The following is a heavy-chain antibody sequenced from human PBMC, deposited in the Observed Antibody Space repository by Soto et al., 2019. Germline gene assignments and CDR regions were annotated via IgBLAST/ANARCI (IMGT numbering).Heavy chain of an antibody. V-gene: IGHV3-33*01. CDR2: IWYDGSKK. J-gene: IGHJ4*02. Sequence: QVQLVESGGGVVQPGRSLRLSCAASGFTFSTYGMHWVRQAPGKGLEWVAVIWYDGSKKFYADSVKCRFTISRDNSKNTLYLQMNSLRAEDTAVYYCARDYDSSGYPRYYFDYWGQGTLVTVSS. CDR3: ARDYDSSGYPRYYFDY. D-gene: IGHD3-22*01. CDR1: GFTFSTYG.